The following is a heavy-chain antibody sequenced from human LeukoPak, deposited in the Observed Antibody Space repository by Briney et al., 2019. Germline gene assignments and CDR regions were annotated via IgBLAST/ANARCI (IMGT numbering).Heavy chain of an antibody. CDR1: GYTFTSYG. D-gene: IGHD3-10*01. V-gene: IGHV1-18*01. J-gene: IGHJ4*02. CDR3: ARVPFLTGSGSPDY. CDR2: ISAYNGNT. Sequence: GASVKVSCKASGYTFTSYGISWVRQAPGQGLEWMGWISAYNGNTNYARKLQGRVTMTTDTSTSTAYMELRSLRSDDTAVYYCARVPFLTGSGSPDYWGQGTLVTVSS.